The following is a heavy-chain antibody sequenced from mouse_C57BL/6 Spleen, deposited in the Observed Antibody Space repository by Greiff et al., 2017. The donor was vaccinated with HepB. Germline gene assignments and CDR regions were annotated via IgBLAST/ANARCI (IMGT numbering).Heavy chain of an antibody. Sequence: VQLKESGPELVKPGASVKISCKASGYSFTGYYMNWVKQSPEKSLEWIGEINPSTGGTTYNQKFKAKATLTVDKSSSTAYMQLKSLTSEDSAVYYCAKGGYYGLYWYFDVWGTGTTVTVSS. CDR1: GYSFTGYY. D-gene: IGHD1-1*01. J-gene: IGHJ1*03. CDR2: INPSTGGT. V-gene: IGHV1-42*01. CDR3: AKGGYYGLYWYFDV.